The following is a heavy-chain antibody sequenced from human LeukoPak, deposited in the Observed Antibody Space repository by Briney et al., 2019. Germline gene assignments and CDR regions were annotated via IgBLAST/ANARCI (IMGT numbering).Heavy chain of an antibody. D-gene: IGHD3-22*01. CDR2: IKQDGSAK. V-gene: IGHV3-7*01. CDR3: ARCPYDSTGYYSVPSHLDY. Sequence: GGSLRLSCAASGFTLSSYWMTWVRQAPGKGLEWVANIKQDGSAKYYVDSLRGRFSISRDNVKNSLFLQMNSLSDDDTAVYYCARCPYDSTGYYSVPSHLDYGGQGTLVTVSS. J-gene: IGHJ4*02. CDR1: GFTLSSYW.